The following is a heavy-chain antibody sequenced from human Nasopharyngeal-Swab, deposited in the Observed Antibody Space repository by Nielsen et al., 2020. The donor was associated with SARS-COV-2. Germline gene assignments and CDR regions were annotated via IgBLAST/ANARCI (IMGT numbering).Heavy chain of an antibody. CDR2: ISRDGGIT. D-gene: IGHD5-24*01. J-gene: IGHJ3*02. Sequence: GESLKISCAASGFTFDDYAMHWVRQGPGKGLEWVSLISRDGGITYYADSVKGRFTISRDNSKNSLYLQMSSLRTEDTALYYCAKDGDGYNSDAFDIWGQGTMVIVSS. V-gene: IGHV3-43*02. CDR3: AKDGDGYNSDAFDI. CDR1: GFTFDDYA.